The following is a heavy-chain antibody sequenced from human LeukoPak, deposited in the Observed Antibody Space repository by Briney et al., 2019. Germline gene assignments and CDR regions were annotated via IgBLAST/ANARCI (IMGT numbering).Heavy chain of an antibody. Sequence: GGSLRLSCAASGFTFSSYGMHWVRQAQGKGLEWVSFIRNGGSHKYYADSVKGRFTISRDNSKNTVYLQMNSLRAEDTAVYYCAKDGVSSSVWAFDIWGQGTMVTVSS. V-gene: IGHV3-30*02. CDR3: AKDGVSSSVWAFDI. CDR2: IRNGGSHK. J-gene: IGHJ3*02. D-gene: IGHD3-10*01. CDR1: GFTFSSYG.